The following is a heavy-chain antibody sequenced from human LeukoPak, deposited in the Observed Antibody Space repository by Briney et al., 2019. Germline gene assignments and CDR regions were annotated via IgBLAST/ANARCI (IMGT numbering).Heavy chain of an antibody. D-gene: IGHD3-22*01. CDR1: GYTFTSYG. V-gene: IGHV1-18*01. Sequence: ASVKVSCKASGYTFTSYGITWVRQAPGQGLEWMGWINPYNGNTNYAQKLQGRVTMTTDTSTSTAYMELRSLRSDDTAVYYCARLNYYDSSGYYYYYYMDVWGKGTTVTISS. CDR2: INPYNGNT. CDR3: ARLNYYDSSGYYYYYYMDV. J-gene: IGHJ6*03.